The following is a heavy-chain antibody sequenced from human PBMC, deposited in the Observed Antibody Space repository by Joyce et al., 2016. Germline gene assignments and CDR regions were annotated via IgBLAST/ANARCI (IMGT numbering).Heavy chain of an antibody. Sequence: QVKLVESGGGVVQPGRSLRLSCTGSGYTFGNYGMHWVRQAPGEGLEWVAGLSYDGSKKYYGDSVKGRFAISRDNSMHTLYVEMNSLRVEDTAVYYFAKEGARRDFDYWGQGTLVTVSS. V-gene: IGHV3-30*18. J-gene: IGHJ4*02. D-gene: IGHD1-26*01. CDR1: GYTFGNYG. CDR2: LSYDGSKK. CDR3: AKEGARRDFDY.